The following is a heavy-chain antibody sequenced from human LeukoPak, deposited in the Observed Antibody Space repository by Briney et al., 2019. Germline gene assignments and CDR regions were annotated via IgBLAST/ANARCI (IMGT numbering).Heavy chain of an antibody. V-gene: IGHV1-46*01. Sequence: ASVKVSCKASGYTFTSYYMHWVRQAPGQGLEWMGIINPSGGGTSYAQKFQGRVTMTRDMSTSTVYMELSSLRSEDTAVYYCARGDIVVVTAIPSAQISDYWGQGTLVTVSS. J-gene: IGHJ4*02. CDR3: ARGDIVVVTAIPSAQISDY. D-gene: IGHD2-21*02. CDR2: INPSGGGT. CDR1: GYTFTSYY.